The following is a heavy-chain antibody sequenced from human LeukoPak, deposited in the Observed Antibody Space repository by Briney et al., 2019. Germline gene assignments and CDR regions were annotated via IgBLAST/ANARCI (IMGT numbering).Heavy chain of an antibody. CDR3: ARTVFGSTSPTRYYYYMDV. J-gene: IGHJ6*03. Sequence: SETLCLTCSVSGGSVSGYYWGWIRQPAGKGLEWIGRISTSGSTNYNPSLKSRVTISLDNSKNQFSLTLTSVTAADTAIYFCARTVFGSTSPTRYYYYMDVWGKGATVTVSS. D-gene: IGHD2-2*01. V-gene: IGHV4-4*07. CDR2: ISTSGST. CDR1: GGSVSGYY.